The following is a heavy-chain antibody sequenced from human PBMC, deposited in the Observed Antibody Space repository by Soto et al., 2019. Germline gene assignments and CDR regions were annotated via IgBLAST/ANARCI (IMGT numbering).Heavy chain of an antibody. J-gene: IGHJ6*02. D-gene: IGHD2-2*02. CDR1: GFTFSSYG. CDR2: IWYDGSNK. V-gene: IGHV3-33*01. CDR3: ARDPDIVVVPAAIRYYYYGMDV. Sequence: AGSLSLSCAASGFTFSSYGMHWVRQAPGKGLEWVAVIWYDGSNKYYADSVKGRFTISRDNSKNTLYLQMNSLRAEDTAVYYCARDPDIVVVPAAIRYYYYGMDVWGQGTTVTVSS.